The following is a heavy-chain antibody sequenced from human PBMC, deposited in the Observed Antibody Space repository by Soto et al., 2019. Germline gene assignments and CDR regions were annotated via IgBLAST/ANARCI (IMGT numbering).Heavy chain of an antibody. CDR2: ISGSGGST. Sequence: EVQLLESGGGLVQPGGSLRLSCAASGFTFSSYAMSWVRQAPGKGLEWVSAISGSGGSTYYADSVKGRFTISRDNTKNTLYLQMNSLRAEDTAVYYCAKGITMIVVVITPFDYCGQGTLVTVSS. V-gene: IGHV3-23*01. CDR1: GFTFSSYA. CDR3: AKGITMIVVVITPFDY. J-gene: IGHJ4*02. D-gene: IGHD3-22*01.